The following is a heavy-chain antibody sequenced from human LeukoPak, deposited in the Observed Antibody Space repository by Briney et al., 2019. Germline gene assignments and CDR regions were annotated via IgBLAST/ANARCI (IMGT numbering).Heavy chain of an antibody. Sequence: SETLSLTCTVSGGSIATSSYYWGWVRQSPGKGLEWIGTLFYTGSTYYNPSLRSRVTISVDTSKNHFSLTVRSVTAADTAVYYCVRQPRYCSGGNCYNPYYYGLDVWGQGATVTVSS. D-gene: IGHD2-15*01. CDR3: VRQPRYCSGGNCYNPYYYGLDV. J-gene: IGHJ6*02. CDR2: LFYTGST. CDR1: GGSIATSSYY. V-gene: IGHV4-39*01.